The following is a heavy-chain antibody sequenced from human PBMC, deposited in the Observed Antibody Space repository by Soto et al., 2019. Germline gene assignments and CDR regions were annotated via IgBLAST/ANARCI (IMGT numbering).Heavy chain of an antibody. CDR1: GFTSSCYW. CDR3: AREFGSGYLPIDL. D-gene: IGHD3-22*01. V-gene: IGHV3-74*01. Sequence: GALRLSCAASGFTSSCYWMHWVRQGPGKGLVWVSRINGDGTTTNYADSVKGRFTISRDNAKNTLYLQMNSLRAEDTAVYYCAREFGSGYLPIDLWGCGTLVT. CDR2: INGDGTTT. J-gene: IGHJ2*01.